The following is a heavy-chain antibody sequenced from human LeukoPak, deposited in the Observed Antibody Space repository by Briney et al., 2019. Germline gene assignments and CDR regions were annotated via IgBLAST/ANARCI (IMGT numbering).Heavy chain of an antibody. CDR3: ATRRYYYDSSGYYPGVLDY. V-gene: IGHV1-24*01. CDR1: GYTLTELS. D-gene: IGHD3-22*01. J-gene: IGHJ4*02. CDR2: FDPEDGET. Sequence: ASVKVSCKVSGYTLTELSMHWVRQAPGNGLEWMGGFDPEDGETIYAQKFQGRDTMTEDTSTDTAYMELSSLRSEDTAVYYCATRRYYYDSSGYYPGVLDYWGQGTLVTVSS.